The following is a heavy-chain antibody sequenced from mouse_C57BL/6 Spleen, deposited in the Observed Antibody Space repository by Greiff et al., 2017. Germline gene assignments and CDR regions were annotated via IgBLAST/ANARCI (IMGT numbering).Heavy chain of an antibody. CDR3: ERHGGDYDGFAY. J-gene: IGHJ3*01. V-gene: IGHV5-6*01. Sequence: EVKLMESGGDLVKPGGSLKLSCAASGFTFSSYGMSWVRQTPDKRLEWVATISSGGSYTYYPDSVKGRFTISRDNAKNTLYLQMSSLKSEDTAMYYCERHGGDYDGFAYWGQGTLVTVSA. D-gene: IGHD2-4*01. CDR1: GFTFSSYG. CDR2: ISSGGSYT.